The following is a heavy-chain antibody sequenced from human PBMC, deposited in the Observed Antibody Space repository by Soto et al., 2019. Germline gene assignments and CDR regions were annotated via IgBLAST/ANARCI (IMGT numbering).Heavy chain of an antibody. V-gene: IGHV4-59*01. Sequence: QVQLQESGPGLVKPSETLSLTCTVSGGSITYYYWSWIRQPPGKGLEWIGYIYYSGATSYNPSLKSRVTISLDTSNNQFSLKMNSVTAADTAVYYCARAAVDSGSRYNWFDPWGQGTLVTVSS. CDR1: GGSITYYY. D-gene: IGHD3-10*01. CDR3: ARAAVDSGSRYNWFDP. CDR2: IYYSGAT. J-gene: IGHJ5*02.